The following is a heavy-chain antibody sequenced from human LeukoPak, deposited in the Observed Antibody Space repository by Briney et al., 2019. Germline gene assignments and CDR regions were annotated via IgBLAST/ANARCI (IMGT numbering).Heavy chain of an antibody. J-gene: IGHJ4*02. CDR1: GGSISSGSYY. CDR3: ARGPFPGIAAAGKER. V-gene: IGHV4-61*02. D-gene: IGHD6-13*01. CDR2: IYTSGST. Sequence: SQTLSLTCTVSGGSISSGSYYWSWIRQPAGKGLEWIGRIYTSGSTNYNPSLKSRVTISVDTSKNQFSLKLSSVTAADTAVYYCARGPFPGIAAAGKERWGQGTLVTVSS.